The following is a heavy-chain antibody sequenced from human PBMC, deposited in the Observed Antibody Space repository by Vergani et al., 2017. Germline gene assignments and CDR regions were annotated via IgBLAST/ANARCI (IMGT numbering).Heavy chain of an antibody. Sequence: EVMLVQSGAGVKKPGESLKISCKYSESSFTSNQIAWVRQMSGKGLQWMGNINPIDSKIAYSPSFEGQFIMSVDKSITTAYLQWRSLKASDTAIYYCTRHVPCGDGACLHFDHWGQGTQVTVSS. D-gene: IGHD2-21*01. V-gene: IGHV5-51*01. CDR2: INPIDSKI. CDR3: TRHVPCGDGACLHFDH. J-gene: IGHJ4*02. CDR1: ESSFTSNQ.